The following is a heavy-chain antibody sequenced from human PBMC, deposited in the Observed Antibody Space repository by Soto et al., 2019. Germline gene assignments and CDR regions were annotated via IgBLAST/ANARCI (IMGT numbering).Heavy chain of an antibody. J-gene: IGHJ5*02. Sequence: PSETLSLTCTVSGGSISSYYWSWIRQPPGEGLEWIGYIYYSGSTNYNPSLKSRVTISVDTSKNQFSLKLSSVTAADTAVYYCARVGPSRLYSSSSYWFDPWGQGTLVTVSS. V-gene: IGHV4-59*01. CDR1: GGSISSYY. D-gene: IGHD6-6*01. CDR2: IYYSGST. CDR3: ARVGPSRLYSSSSYWFDP.